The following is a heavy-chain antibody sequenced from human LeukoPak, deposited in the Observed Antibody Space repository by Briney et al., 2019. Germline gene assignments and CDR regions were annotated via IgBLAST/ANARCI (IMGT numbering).Heavy chain of an antibody. D-gene: IGHD3-3*01. CDR2: ISGSGGST. J-gene: IGHJ4*02. CDR1: GFTFSSHA. CDR3: AKDSTITIFEVVPGYFDY. Sequence: GGSLRLSCAASGFTFSSHAMSWVRQAPGKGLEWVSVISGSGGSTYYSDSVKGRFTISRDNSKNTVYLQMNSLRAEDTAVYYCAKDSTITIFEVVPGYFDYWGQGTLVTASS. V-gene: IGHV3-23*01.